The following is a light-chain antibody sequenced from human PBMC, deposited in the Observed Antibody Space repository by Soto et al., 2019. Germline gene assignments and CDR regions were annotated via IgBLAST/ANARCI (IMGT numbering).Light chain of an antibody. V-gene: IGKV3-20*01. Sequence: EIVLTQSPGTLPLSPGERATLSCRASQSVSSSYLAWYQQKPGQAPRLLIYGASSRATGIPDRFSGSGSGTDFTLTISRLEPEDFAVYYCQQSETFGQGTKVDIK. CDR3: QQSET. CDR2: GAS. J-gene: IGKJ1*01. CDR1: QSVSSSY.